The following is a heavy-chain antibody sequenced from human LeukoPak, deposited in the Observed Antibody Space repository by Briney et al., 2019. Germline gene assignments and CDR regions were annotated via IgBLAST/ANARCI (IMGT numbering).Heavy chain of an antibody. J-gene: IGHJ6*03. CDR1: GFTFSSFD. D-gene: IGHD1-1*01. CDR2: IGIASDT. V-gene: IGHV3-13*01. Sequence: GGSLGLSCAASGFTFSSFDMHWVRQPTGQGLEWVSTIGIASDTYYPGSVEGRFTLSRDNAKNSLYLQMNSLTAGDTAVYYCARGPPRGKYYYMDVWGKGTTVTVSS. CDR3: ARGPPRGKYYYMDV.